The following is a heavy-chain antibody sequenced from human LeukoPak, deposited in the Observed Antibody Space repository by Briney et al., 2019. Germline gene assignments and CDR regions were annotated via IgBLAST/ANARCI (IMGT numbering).Heavy chain of an antibody. CDR3: VRQGDASSGWGDHDY. Sequence: RPGGSLRLSCAASGFTFNRNAIGWVRQAPGKGLEWVSTIGGSGDKTFYADSVKGRFTISRDNSKNMLHLQMSSLTGEDTALYYCVRQGDASSGWGDHDYWGQGALVAVSS. CDR1: GFTFNRNA. V-gene: IGHV3-23*01. CDR2: IGGSGDKT. J-gene: IGHJ4*02. D-gene: IGHD6-19*01.